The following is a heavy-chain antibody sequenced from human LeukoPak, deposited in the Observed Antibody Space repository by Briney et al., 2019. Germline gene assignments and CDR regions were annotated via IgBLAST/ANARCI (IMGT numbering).Heavy chain of an antibody. CDR2: ISGSGGST. Sequence: GGSLRLSCAASGFTFSSYAMSWVRQAPGKGLEWVSAISGSGGSTYYADSVKGRFTISRDNSKNALYLQMNSLRAEDTAVYYCAKGFDGYNLLYFDYWGQGTLVTVSS. CDR3: AKGFDGYNLLYFDY. V-gene: IGHV3-23*01. CDR1: GFTFSSYA. J-gene: IGHJ4*02. D-gene: IGHD5-24*01.